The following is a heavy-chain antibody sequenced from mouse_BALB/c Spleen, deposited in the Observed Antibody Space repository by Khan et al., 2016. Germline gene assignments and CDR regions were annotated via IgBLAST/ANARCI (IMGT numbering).Heavy chain of an antibody. D-gene: IGHD1-2*01. CDR1: GYSITSDYA. CDR2: ISYSGST. Sequence: EVQLQESGPGLVKPSQSLSLTCTVTGYSITSDYAWNWIRQFPGNKLEWMGYISYSGSTRYYPSLKSRISITQDTSKNQFFLQLNSVTTEDTATXFSARYPTAYYTMANWGQGTSVTVSS. V-gene: IGHV3-2*02. J-gene: IGHJ4*01. CDR3: ARYPTAYYTMAN.